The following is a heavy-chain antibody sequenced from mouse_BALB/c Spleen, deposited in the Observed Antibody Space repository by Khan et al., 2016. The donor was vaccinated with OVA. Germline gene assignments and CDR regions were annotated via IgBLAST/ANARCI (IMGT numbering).Heavy chain of an antibody. D-gene: IGHD2-2*01. Sequence: EVELVESGGGLVKPGGSLKLSCSASGFTFSSYGMFWVRQTPEKRLEWVATIMSGGHYTFYPVSSMGRFLISRDNAKNTLYLQMSSLRSEDTAMYYCARSLVDYHALDYWGQGASVTVSS. V-gene: IGHV5-9-3*01. CDR2: IMSGGHYT. CDR3: ARSLVDYHALDY. J-gene: IGHJ4*01. CDR1: GFTFSSYG.